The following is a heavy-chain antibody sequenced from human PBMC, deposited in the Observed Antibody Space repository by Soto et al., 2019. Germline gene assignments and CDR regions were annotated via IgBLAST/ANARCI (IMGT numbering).Heavy chain of an antibody. D-gene: IGHD3-22*01. J-gene: IGHJ4*02. CDR3: AKDTVAHYYDSSGFEG. CDR2: ISWNSGSI. V-gene: IGHV3-9*01. Sequence: GGSLRLSCAASGFTFDDYAMHWVRQAPGKGLEWVSGISWNSGSIGYADSVKGRFTISRDNAKNSLYLQMNSLRAEDTALYYCAKDTVAHYYDSSGFEGWGQGTLVTVSS. CDR1: GFTFDDYA.